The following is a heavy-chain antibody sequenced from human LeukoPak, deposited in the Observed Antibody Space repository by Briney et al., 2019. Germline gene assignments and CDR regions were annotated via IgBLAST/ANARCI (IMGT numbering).Heavy chain of an antibody. J-gene: IGHJ5*02. CDR2: IYYSGST. Sequence: PSETLSLTCTVSGGSISSGAYSWSGGYYWSWIRQHPGKGLEWIGYIYYSGSTFYNPFLKSRVTISLHMSKNLFSLKLTSVTAADTAVYYCAREIRTRFGEHTPWGQGNLVSVSS. CDR1: GGSISSGAYSWSGGYY. V-gene: IGHV4-31*03. D-gene: IGHD3-10*01. CDR3: AREIRTRFGEHTP.